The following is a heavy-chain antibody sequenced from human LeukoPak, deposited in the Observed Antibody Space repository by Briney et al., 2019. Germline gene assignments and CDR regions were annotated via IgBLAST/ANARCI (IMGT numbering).Heavy chain of an antibody. J-gene: IGHJ6*02. V-gene: IGHV1-69*04. D-gene: IGHD3-22*01. CDR3: ARAYYYDSSGYSPTGESMDV. Sequence: WASVKVSCKASGGTFSSYAISWVRQAPGQGLEWMGRIIPILGIANYAQKFQGRVTITADKSTSTAYMELSSLRSEDTAVYYCARAYYYDSSGYSPTGESMDVWGQGTTVTVSS. CDR1: GGTFSSYA. CDR2: IIPILGIA.